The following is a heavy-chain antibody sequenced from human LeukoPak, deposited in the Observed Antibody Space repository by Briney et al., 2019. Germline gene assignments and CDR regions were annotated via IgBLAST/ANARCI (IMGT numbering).Heavy chain of an antibody. Sequence: SETLSLTCTVSGGSISGYYWSWIRQPPGKGLEWIGYIYYSGTTNCNPSLKSRVTISVDTSKNQFSLKLSSVTAADTAVYYCARDRYGGNLFDYWGQGTLVTVSS. D-gene: IGHD4-23*01. CDR3: ARDRYGGNLFDY. J-gene: IGHJ4*02. V-gene: IGHV4-59*01. CDR2: IYYSGTT. CDR1: GGSISGYY.